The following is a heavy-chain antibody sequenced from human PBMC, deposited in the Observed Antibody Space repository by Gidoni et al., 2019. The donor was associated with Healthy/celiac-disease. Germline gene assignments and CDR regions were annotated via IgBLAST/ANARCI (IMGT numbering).Heavy chain of an antibody. CDR3: TTGVVVPAAFEGDAFDI. CDR2: IKSKTDGGTT. Sequence: EVQLVASGGGLVKPGGSLRLSCAASGFTFSNAWMSWVRQAPGKGLEWVGRIKSKTDGGTTDYAAPVKGRFTISRDDSKNTLYLQMNSLKTEDTAVYYCTTGVVVPAAFEGDAFDIWGQGTMVTVFS. CDR1: GFTFSNAW. J-gene: IGHJ3*02. V-gene: IGHV3-15*01. D-gene: IGHD2-2*01.